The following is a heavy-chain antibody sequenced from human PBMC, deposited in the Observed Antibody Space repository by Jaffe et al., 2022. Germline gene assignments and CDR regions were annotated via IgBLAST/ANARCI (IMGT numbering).Heavy chain of an antibody. D-gene: IGHD3-9*01. CDR3: ARALRAGHYDILRGYYFDY. CDR1: GGSISSYY. V-gene: IGHV4-59*01. J-gene: IGHJ4*02. Sequence: QVQLQESGPGLVKPSETLSLTCTVSGGSISSYYWSWIRQPPGKGLEWIGYIYYSGSTNYNPSLKSRVTISVDTSKNQFSLKLSSVTAADTAVYYCARALRAGHYDILRGYYFDYWGQGTLVTVSS. CDR2: IYYSGST.